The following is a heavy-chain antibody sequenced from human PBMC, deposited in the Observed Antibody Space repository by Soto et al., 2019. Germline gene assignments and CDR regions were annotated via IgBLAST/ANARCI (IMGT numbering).Heavy chain of an antibody. D-gene: IGHD3-3*01. CDR1: GASISRGDFS. V-gene: IGHV4-31*03. Sequence: QVQVQQSGPGLVKPSQTLSLTCTISGASISRGDFSWHWIRQQPGKALEWLGTIYDTTTTDYHPSLKSRLVISADTSKNQVSLTLRDLNTADTAGYYCARGFSLDVWGQGTAVTV. CDR3: ARGFSLDV. CDR2: IYDTTTT. J-gene: IGHJ6*02.